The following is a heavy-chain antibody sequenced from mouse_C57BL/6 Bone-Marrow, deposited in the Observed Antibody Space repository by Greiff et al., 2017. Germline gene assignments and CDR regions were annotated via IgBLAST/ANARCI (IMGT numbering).Heavy chain of an antibody. Sequence: EVKLVESGGDLVKPGGSLKLSCAASGFTFSSYGMSWVRQTPDKRLEWVATISSGGSYTYYPDSVKGRFTISRDNAKNTLYLQMSSRKSEDTAMYYCARHRGDYWGQGTTLTVSS. CDR1: GFTFSSYG. J-gene: IGHJ2*01. CDR2: ISSGGSYT. D-gene: IGHD3-1*01. V-gene: IGHV5-6*02. CDR3: ARHRGDY.